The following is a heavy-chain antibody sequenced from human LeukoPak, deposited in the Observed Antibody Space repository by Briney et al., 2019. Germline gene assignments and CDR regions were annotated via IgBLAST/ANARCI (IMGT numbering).Heavy chain of an antibody. J-gene: IGHJ4*02. D-gene: IGHD6-19*01. Sequence: GGSLRLSCAASGFTFSSYGMHWARKAPGKGLEWVAVISYDGSNKYYADSVKGRFTISRDNSKNTLYLQMNSLRAEDTAVYYCAKDSSGWLDYWGQGTLVTVSS. V-gene: IGHV3-30*18. CDR1: GFTFSSYG. CDR3: AKDSSGWLDY. CDR2: ISYDGSNK.